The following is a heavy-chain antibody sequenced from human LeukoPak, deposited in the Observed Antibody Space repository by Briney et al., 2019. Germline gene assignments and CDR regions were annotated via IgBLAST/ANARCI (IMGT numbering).Heavy chain of an antibody. Sequence: SETLSLTCAVYGGSFSGYYWSWIRQPPGKGLEWIGEINHSGSTNYNPSLKSRVTISVDTSKNQFSLKLSSVTAADTAVYYCARGRKWELPPFDYWGQGTLVTVSS. CDR3: ARGRKWELPPFDY. D-gene: IGHD1-26*01. CDR1: GGSFSGYY. J-gene: IGHJ4*02. V-gene: IGHV4-34*01. CDR2: INHSGST.